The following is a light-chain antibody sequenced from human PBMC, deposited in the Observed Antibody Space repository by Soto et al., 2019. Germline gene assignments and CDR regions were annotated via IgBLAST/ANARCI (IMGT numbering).Light chain of an antibody. CDR1: QSVSTN. CDR3: QQYNRWPPLT. J-gene: IGKJ4*01. CDR2: GAS. V-gene: IGKV3-15*01. Sequence: IVMTQSPATLSVSPGERVTLSCRASQSVSTNLAWYQQKPGQAPRLLIHGASNRATDIPARFSGSGSGTEFTLTISSLQSEDFAVYYCQQYNRWPPLTFGGGTKVEI.